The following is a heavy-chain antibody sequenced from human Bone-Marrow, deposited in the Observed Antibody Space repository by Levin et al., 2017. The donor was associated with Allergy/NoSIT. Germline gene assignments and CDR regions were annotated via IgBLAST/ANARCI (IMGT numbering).Heavy chain of an antibody. V-gene: IGHV1-69*15. CDR2: IIPIFGTP. D-gene: IGHD5-24*01. CDR1: GGIFSSHT. CDR3: ARVGVATISYYGMDV. J-gene: IGHJ6*02. Sequence: KISCKASGGIFSSHTINWVRQAPGQGLEWVGMIIPIFGTPNYAEKFQGRVTITADESTSTAYMELSSLRPEDTAVYYCARVGVATISYYGMDVWGPGTTVTVSS.